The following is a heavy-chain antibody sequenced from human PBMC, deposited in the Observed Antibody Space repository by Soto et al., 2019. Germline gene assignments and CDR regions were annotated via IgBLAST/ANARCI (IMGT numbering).Heavy chain of an antibody. CDR1: GFTFSSYG. Sequence: PGGSLRLSCAASGFTFSSYGMHWVRQAPGKGLEWVAVIWYDGSNKYYADSVKGRFTISRDNSKNTLYLQMNSLRAEDTAVYYCARSGTYYYYYMDVWGKGTTVTVSS. CDR3: ARSGTYYYYYMDV. CDR2: IWYDGSNK. J-gene: IGHJ6*03. V-gene: IGHV3-33*01.